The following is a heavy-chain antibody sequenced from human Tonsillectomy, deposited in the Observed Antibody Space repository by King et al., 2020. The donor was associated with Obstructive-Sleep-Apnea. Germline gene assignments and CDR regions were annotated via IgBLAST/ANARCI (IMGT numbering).Heavy chain of an antibody. CDR1: GFSFSNSG. D-gene: IGHD3-22*01. J-gene: IGHJ3*02. CDR2: IRYDGSIK. V-gene: IGHV3-30*02. CDR3: AKEGYRDSSAMGADAFDI. Sequence: QLVESGGGVVQPGGSLRLSCAAAGFSFSNSGMHWVRQAPGKGLEWVTFIRYDGSIKYCADSVKGRFTISRDNSKNTLYLQMDSLRTEDTAVYYCAKEGYRDSSAMGADAFDIWGQGTMVTVSS.